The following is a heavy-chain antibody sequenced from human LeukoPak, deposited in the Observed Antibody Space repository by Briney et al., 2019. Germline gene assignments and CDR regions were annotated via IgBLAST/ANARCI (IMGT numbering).Heavy chain of an antibody. V-gene: IGHV4-34*01. J-gene: IGHJ1*01. Sequence: SETLSLTCAVYGGSFSGYYWSWIRQPPGKGLEWTGEINHSGSTNYNPSLKSRVTISVDTSKNQFSLKLSSVTAADTAVYYCARGLSNYGGNSYFQHWGQGTLVTVSS. CDR1: GGSFSGYY. D-gene: IGHD4-23*01. CDR3: ARGLSNYGGNSYFQH. CDR2: INHSGST.